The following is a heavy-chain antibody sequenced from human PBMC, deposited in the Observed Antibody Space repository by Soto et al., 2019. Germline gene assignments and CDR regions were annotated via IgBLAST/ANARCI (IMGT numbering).Heavy chain of an antibody. Sequence: ASVKVFCKVSGYTLTELSMHWVRQAPGKGLEWMGGFDPEDGETIYAQKFQGRVTMTEDTSTDTAYMELSSLRSEDTAVYYCATEWGELLWGYYYYYGMDVWGQGTTVTVSS. V-gene: IGHV1-24*01. D-gene: IGHD1-26*01. CDR1: GYTLTELS. CDR3: ATEWGELLWGYYYYYGMDV. J-gene: IGHJ6*02. CDR2: FDPEDGET.